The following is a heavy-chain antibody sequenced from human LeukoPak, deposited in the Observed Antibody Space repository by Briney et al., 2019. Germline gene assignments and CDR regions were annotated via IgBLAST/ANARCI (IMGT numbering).Heavy chain of an antibody. V-gene: IGHV3-74*01. D-gene: IGHD1-26*01. CDR1: GFTFSSYW. CDR2: INSDGSST. Sequence: GGSLRLSCAASGFTFSSYWMHWVRQAPGKGLVWVSRINSDGSSTSYADSVKGRFTISRDNAKNTLCLQMNSLRAEDTAVYYCARSWVGATDVDYWGQGTLVTVSS. J-gene: IGHJ4*02. CDR3: ARSWVGATDVDY.